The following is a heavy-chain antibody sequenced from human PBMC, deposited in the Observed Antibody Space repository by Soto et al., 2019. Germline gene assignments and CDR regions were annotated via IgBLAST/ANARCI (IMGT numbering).Heavy chain of an antibody. V-gene: IGHV1-46*01. Sequence: QVQLVQSGAEVKKPGASVKVSCKASGYTFTSYYMHWLRQAPGQGLEWMGIINPSGGSTDYAQKFQGRVTMTRDTSTGTVDMALSSLTSEDTAVYYCARVMTTVTSDACNIWGQGTMVTVSS. CDR2: INPSGGST. D-gene: IGHD4-4*01. CDR1: GYTFTSYY. CDR3: ARVMTTVTSDACNI. J-gene: IGHJ3*02.